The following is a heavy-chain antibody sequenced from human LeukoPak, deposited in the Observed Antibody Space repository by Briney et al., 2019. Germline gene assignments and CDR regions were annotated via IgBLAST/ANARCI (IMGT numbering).Heavy chain of an antibody. Sequence: EAPVKVSCKASGYSFTGYYMHWLRQAPGQGLEWLGWINPNSGDTNFAQKFQGRVTMTRDTSISAAYMELSRLRSDDTAVYYCARGGFFDSSAYRVLDYWGQGTLVTVSS. V-gene: IGHV1-2*02. J-gene: IGHJ4*02. CDR3: ARGGFFDSSAYRVLDY. D-gene: IGHD3-22*01. CDR1: GYSFTGYY. CDR2: INPNSGDT.